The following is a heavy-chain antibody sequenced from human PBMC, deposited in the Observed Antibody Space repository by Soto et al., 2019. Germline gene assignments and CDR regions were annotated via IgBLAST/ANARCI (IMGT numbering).Heavy chain of an antibody. D-gene: IGHD5-18*01. CDR2: ITPFNGNT. V-gene: IGHV1-45*02. Sequence: GASVKVSCKASGYTFPYRYPHWVRQAPGQALEWMGWITPFNGNTNYAQKFQDRVTITRDRSMSTAYMELSSLRSEDTAMYYCARSRGYSYGEGAFDIWGQGTMVTXSS. CDR1: GYTFPYRY. CDR3: ARSRGYSYGEGAFDI. J-gene: IGHJ3*02.